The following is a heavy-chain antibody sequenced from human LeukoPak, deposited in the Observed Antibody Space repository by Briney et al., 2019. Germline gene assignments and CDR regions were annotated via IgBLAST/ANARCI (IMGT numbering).Heavy chain of an antibody. CDR1: GGSMSGYY. CDR2: ISSSGTT. CDR3: ASGHFSGTYSSPFGY. D-gene: IGHD1-26*01. J-gene: IGHJ4*02. Sequence: TSETLSLTCTVSGGSMSGYYWNWIRQPPGKGLEWIGYISSSGTTNYNPSLKSRVTISIDTSKNQFSLKLNSVTVADTAVYFCASGHFSGTYSSPFGYWGQGTLVTVSS. V-gene: IGHV4-59*08.